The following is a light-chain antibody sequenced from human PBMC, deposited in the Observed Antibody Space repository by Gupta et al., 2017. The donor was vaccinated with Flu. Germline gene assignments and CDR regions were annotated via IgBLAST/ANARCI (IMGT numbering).Light chain of an antibody. CDR3: AAWDDSRSGWV. CDR2: RNN. Sequence: RVTISCSGSSSNIGSNYLYWYQQLPGTAPNLLIYRNNQRPSGVPERFSGSKSGTSASLSISGLRAEDEADYYCAAWDDSRSGWVFGGGTKLTVL. J-gene: IGLJ3*02. CDR1: SSNIGSNY. V-gene: IGLV1-47*01.